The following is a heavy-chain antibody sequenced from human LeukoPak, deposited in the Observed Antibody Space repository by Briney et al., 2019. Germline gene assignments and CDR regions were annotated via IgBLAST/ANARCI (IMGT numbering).Heavy chain of an antibody. J-gene: IGHJ4*02. D-gene: IGHD2-15*01. Sequence: GASVKVSCKASGYTFTSYYMHWVRQAPGQGLGWMGIINPSGGGTSYAQKFQGRVTMTRDTSTSTVYMELSSLRSEDTAVYYCARDACSGGSCYSFDYWGQGTLVTVSS. CDR2: INPSGGGT. V-gene: IGHV1-46*01. CDR1: GYTFTSYY. CDR3: ARDACSGGSCYSFDY.